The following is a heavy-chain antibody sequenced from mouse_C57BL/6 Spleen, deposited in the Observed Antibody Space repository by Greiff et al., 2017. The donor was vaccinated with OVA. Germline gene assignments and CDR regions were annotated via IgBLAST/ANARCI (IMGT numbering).Heavy chain of an antibody. J-gene: IGHJ1*03. CDR3: AREETGHWYFDV. CDR2: ISDGGSYT. D-gene: IGHD4-1*01. Sequence: EVMLVESGGGLVKPGGSLKLSCAASGFTFSSYAMSWVRQTPEKRLEWVATISDGGSYTYYPDNVKGRFTISRDNAKNNLYLQMSHLKSEDTAMYYCAREETGHWYFDVWGTGTTVTVSS. V-gene: IGHV5-4*01. CDR1: GFTFSSYA.